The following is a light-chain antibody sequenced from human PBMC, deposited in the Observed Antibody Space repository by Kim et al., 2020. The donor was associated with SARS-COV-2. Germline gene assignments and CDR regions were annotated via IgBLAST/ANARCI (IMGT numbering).Light chain of an antibody. Sequence: ELTQPPSASGTPGQRVTISCSGSSSNIGTNPVSWYKQVPGTAPTLLIFSNDQRPSGIPDRFSGSKSGTSASLAISGLQSEEEAQYYCATWDDSLNAWV. CDR2: SND. J-gene: IGLJ3*02. CDR3: ATWDDSLNAWV. V-gene: IGLV1-44*01. CDR1: SSNIGTNP.